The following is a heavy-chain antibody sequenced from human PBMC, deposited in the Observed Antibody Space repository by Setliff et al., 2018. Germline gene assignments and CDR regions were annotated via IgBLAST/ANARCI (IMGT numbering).Heavy chain of an antibody. J-gene: IGHJ4*02. CDR1: GFTFSTFW. CDR3: VRWGLPYGIDA. D-gene: IGHD3-16*01. V-gene: IGHV3-7*01. Sequence: RLSCAASGFTFSTFWMGWVRQAPGKGREWVAHIKPDGSSKYYVDSVKGRFTISRDNAKDSLYLQMYSLRAEDTAVYYCVRWGLPYGIDAWGQGTLVTVSS. CDR2: IKPDGSSK.